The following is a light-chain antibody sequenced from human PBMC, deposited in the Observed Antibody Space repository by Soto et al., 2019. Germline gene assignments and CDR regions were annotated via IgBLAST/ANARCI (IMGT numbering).Light chain of an antibody. CDR1: QSVSRY. V-gene: IGKV3-11*01. J-gene: IGKJ1*01. CDR3: QPRSNWPPT. CDR2: DAS. Sequence: EIVFTQSPATLSLSPGERATLSCRASQSVSRYLAWYQQNPGQAPRLLIYDASNRATGIPARFSGSGSGTDFTLTSIGLEPEDFAVYYFQPRSNWPPTFGPWTKGEI.